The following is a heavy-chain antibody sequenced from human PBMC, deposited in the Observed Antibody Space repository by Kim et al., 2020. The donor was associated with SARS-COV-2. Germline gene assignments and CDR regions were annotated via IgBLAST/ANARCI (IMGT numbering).Heavy chain of an antibody. V-gene: IGHV4-39*01. CDR1: GGSISSSTYY. CDR2: IYYSGST. Sequence: SETLSLTCTVSGGSISSSTYYWGWIRQPPGKGLEWIGTIYYSGSTYYNPSLKSRVTISVDTSKNQFSLKLSYVTAADTAVYYCARHLHSYVAVNDISLYGMDVWGQGTTVTVS. CDR3: ARHLHSYVAVNDISLYGMDV. J-gene: IGHJ6*02. D-gene: IGHD5-18*01.